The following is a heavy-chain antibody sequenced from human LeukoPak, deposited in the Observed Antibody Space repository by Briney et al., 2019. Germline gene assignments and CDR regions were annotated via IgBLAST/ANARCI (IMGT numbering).Heavy chain of an antibody. Sequence: PSETLSLTCTVSGGSISSSSYYWGWIRQPPGKGLEWIGSIYYSGSTYYNPSLKSRVTISVDTSKNQFSLKLSSVTAADTAVYYCARQYSSSWYDNWFDPWGQETLVTVSS. CDR1: GGSISSSSYY. CDR2: IYYSGST. V-gene: IGHV4-39*01. CDR3: ARQYSSSWYDNWFDP. D-gene: IGHD6-13*01. J-gene: IGHJ5*02.